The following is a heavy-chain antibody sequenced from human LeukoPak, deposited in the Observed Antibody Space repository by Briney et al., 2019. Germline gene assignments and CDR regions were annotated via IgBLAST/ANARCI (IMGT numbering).Heavy chain of an antibody. CDR2: ISACNGNT. V-gene: IGHV1-18*01. CDR1: GYTFTSYG. J-gene: IGHJ4*02. Sequence: ASVKVSCKASGYTFTSYGISWVRQAPGQGLEWMGWISACNGNTNYAQKLQGRVTMTTDTSTSTAYMELRSLRSDDTAVYYCARDRARGYYDSSGYYFDYWGQGTLVTVSS. CDR3: ARDRARGYYDSSGYYFDY. D-gene: IGHD3-22*01.